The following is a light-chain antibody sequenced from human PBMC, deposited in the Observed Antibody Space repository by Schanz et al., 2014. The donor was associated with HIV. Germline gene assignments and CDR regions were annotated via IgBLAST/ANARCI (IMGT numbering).Light chain of an antibody. CDR2: DVS. V-gene: IGLV2-14*03. CDR1: SSDIGTFNY. Sequence: QSALTQPASVSGSPGQSITISCTGTSSDIGTFNYVSWYQQHPGKAPKLIIYDVSNRPSGVSNRFSGSKSGNTASLTISGLQAEDEADYYCSSYTSSSTPWVFGGGTKLTVL. CDR3: SSYTSSSTPWV. J-gene: IGLJ3*02.